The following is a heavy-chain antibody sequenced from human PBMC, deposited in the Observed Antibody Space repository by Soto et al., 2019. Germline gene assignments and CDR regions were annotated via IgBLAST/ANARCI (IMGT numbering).Heavy chain of an antibody. V-gene: IGHV3-21*06. J-gene: IGHJ6*02. CDR3: ARDSDCHSTSCFFPPHV. CDR1: GFTFSDEN. CDR2: ISGGGSYI. Sequence: SGGSLRLSCSASGFTFSDENMSWVRQVPGKGLEWVSGISGGGSYIFYADSVQGRFSTSRDNPKNSLFLEMNSLRVEDTAVYYCARDSDCHSTSCFFPPHVWGQGTTVTVSS. D-gene: IGHD2-2*01.